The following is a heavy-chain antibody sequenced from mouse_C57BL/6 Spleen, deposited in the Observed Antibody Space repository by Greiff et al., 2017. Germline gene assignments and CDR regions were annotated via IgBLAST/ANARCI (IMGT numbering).Heavy chain of an antibody. J-gene: IGHJ2*01. CDR1: GFNIKDYY. Sequence: VQLQQSGAELVKPGASVQLSCTASGFNIKDYYMHWVKQRTEQGLEWIGRIDPEDGETKYAPKFQGKATITADTSSNTAYLQLSRLTSENTAVYYCARIYYGNSVYFDYWGQGTTLTVSS. D-gene: IGHD2-1*01. CDR2: IDPEDGET. V-gene: IGHV14-2*01. CDR3: ARIYYGNSVYFDY.